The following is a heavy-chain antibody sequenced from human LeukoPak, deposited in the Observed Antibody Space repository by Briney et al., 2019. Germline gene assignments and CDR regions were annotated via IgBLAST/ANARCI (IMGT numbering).Heavy chain of an antibody. CDR1: GGSISSSNW. V-gene: IGHV4-4*02. Sequence: PSETLSLTCAVSGGSISSSNWWSWVRQPPGKGLEWIGEIYHSGSTNYNPSLKSRVTISVDKSKNQFSLKLSSVTAADTAVYYCAKASSSWYYFDYWGQGTLVTVSS. CDR2: IYHSGST. J-gene: IGHJ4*02. CDR3: AKASSSWYYFDY. D-gene: IGHD6-13*01.